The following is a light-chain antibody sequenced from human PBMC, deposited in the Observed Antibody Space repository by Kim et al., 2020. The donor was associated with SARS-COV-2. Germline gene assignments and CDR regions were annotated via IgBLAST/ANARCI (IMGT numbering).Light chain of an antibody. J-gene: IGLJ2*01. CDR3: SSYTSSSTLV. CDR1: SSDVGGYNL. CDR2: DVS. V-gene: IGLV2-14*04. Sequence: GQSFTISCTGTSSDVGGYNLVSWYQQHPGKAPKLMIYDVSKRPSGVSNRFSGSKSGNTASLTISGLQAEDEADYYCSSYTSSSTLVFGGGTQLTVL.